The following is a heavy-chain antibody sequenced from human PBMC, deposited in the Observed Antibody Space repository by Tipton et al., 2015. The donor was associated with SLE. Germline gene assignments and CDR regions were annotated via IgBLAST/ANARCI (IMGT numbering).Heavy chain of an antibody. CDR2: IYTSGST. V-gene: IGHV4-61*09. CDR3: ARARVAVGGDAFDI. J-gene: IGHJ3*02. Sequence: TLSLTCTVSGGSISSSSYYWSWIRQPAGKGLEWIGYIYTSGSTNYNPSLKSRATISVDTSKNQFSLKLSSVTAADTAVYYCARARVAVGGDAFDIWGQGTMVTVSS. CDR1: GGSISSSSYY. D-gene: IGHD6-19*01.